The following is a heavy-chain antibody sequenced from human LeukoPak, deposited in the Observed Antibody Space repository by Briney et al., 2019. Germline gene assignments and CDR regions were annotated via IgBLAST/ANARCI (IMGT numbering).Heavy chain of an antibody. D-gene: IGHD3-22*01. CDR3: ARAFPPQRLTYYYDSSGYYFDY. J-gene: IGHJ4*02. CDR2: IYHSGST. CDR1: GGSISSGGYY. Sequence: SQTLSLTCTVSGGSISSGGYYWSWIRQPPGKGLEWIGYIYHSGSTYYNPSLKSRVTISVDRSKNQFSLKLSSVTAVDTAVYYCARAFPPQRLTYYYDSSGYYFDYWGQGTLVTVSS. V-gene: IGHV4-30-2*01.